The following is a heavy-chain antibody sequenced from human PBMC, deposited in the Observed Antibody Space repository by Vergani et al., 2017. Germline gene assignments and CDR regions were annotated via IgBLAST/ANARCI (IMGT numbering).Heavy chain of an antibody. D-gene: IGHD5-24*01. CDR3: ARAEMATLLFDY. Sequence: EVQLVESGGGLVQPGGSLRLSCAASGFTVSSNYMSWVRQAPGKGLEWVSVIYSGGSTYYADSVKGRFTISRDNSKNTLYLQMNSLRAEDTAVYYCARAEMATLLFDYWGQGTLVTVSS. V-gene: IGHV3-66*01. CDR1: GFTVSSNY. J-gene: IGHJ4*02. CDR2: IYSGGST.